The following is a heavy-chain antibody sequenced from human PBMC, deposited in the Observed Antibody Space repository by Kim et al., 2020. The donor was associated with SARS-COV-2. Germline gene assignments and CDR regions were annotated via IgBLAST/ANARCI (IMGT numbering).Heavy chain of an antibody. J-gene: IGHJ6*02. CDR2: INAGNGTT. CDR1: GYTFTSYA. V-gene: IGHV1-3*01. D-gene: IGHD3-10*01. Sequence: ASVKVSCKASGYTFTSYAMHWVRQAPGQRLEWVGWINAGNGTTKYSQKFQGRVTITRDTSASTAYMELSSLRSEDTAVYYCARPRPGRLLWFGELIYGMDLWGQGTTVTVSS. CDR3: ARPRPGRLLWFGELIYGMDL.